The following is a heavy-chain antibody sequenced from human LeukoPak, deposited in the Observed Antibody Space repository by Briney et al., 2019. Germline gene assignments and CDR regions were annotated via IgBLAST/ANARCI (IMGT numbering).Heavy chain of an antibody. Sequence: GGSLRLSCAASGFTVSSNYMSWVRQAPGKGLEWVSSISSSSSYIYYADSVKGRFTISRDNAKNSLYLQMNSLRAEDTAVYYCARHDSSGWYVVYWGQGTLVTVSS. CDR2: ISSSSSYI. CDR3: ARHDSSGWYVVY. D-gene: IGHD6-19*01. J-gene: IGHJ4*02. V-gene: IGHV3-21*01. CDR1: GFTVSSNY.